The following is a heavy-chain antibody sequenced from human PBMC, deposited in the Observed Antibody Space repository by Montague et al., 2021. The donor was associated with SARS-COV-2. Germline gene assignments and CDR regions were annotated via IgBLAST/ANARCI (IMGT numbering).Heavy chain of an antibody. V-gene: IGHV3-30*04. CDR2: ISYDGSNK. CDR3: ARDRDTRHTTPIDY. CDR1: GFSFSEYA. Sequence: SLRLSCAASGFSFSEYAMHWVRQAPGKGLEWVAIISYDGSNKYYAVSVKGRFTISRDNSKNTLFLQMSSLRAEDTAVYFCARDRDTRHTTPIDYWGQGTPVTVSS. J-gene: IGHJ4*02. D-gene: IGHD2-15*01.